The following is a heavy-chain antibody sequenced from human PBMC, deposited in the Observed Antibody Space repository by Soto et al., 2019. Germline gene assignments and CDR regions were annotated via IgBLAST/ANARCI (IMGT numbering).Heavy chain of an antibody. J-gene: IGHJ4*02. Sequence: ASVTVSCKPSRYTFTTHYIHWVRQAPGQGFEWMGIINPSGGSTNYAQKFQGRVTMIRDTSTRTVYMELRSLRSDDTAVYYCTRDYYNSRGPLYYFDYWGQGTLVTVSS. CDR1: RYTFTTHY. V-gene: IGHV1-46*03. CDR2: INPSGGST. D-gene: IGHD3-22*01. CDR3: TRDYYNSRGPLYYFDY.